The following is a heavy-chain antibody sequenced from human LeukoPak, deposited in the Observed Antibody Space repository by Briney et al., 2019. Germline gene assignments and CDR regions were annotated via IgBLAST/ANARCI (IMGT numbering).Heavy chain of an antibody. Sequence: GGSLRLSCAASGFTFSSYGMHWVRQAPGKGLEWVAVISYDGSNKYYADSVKDRFTISRDNSKNTLYLQMNSLRAEDTAVYYCAKGRRELTGGTLSHDAFDIWGQGTMVTVSS. D-gene: IGHD7-27*01. CDR1: GFTFSSYG. CDR2: ISYDGSNK. V-gene: IGHV3-30*18. CDR3: AKGRRELTGGTLSHDAFDI. J-gene: IGHJ3*02.